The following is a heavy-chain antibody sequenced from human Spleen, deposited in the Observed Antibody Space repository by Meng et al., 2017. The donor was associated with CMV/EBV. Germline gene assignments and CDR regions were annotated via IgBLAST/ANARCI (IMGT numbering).Heavy chain of an antibody. V-gene: IGHV3-13*03. Sequence: GESLKISCAACGFTFSRYDMHWVRQAIGKGLEWVSAVANAGDTYYPGSVKGQFTISRENAKNSLYLQMNSLRPGDTAVYYCARRGGTYYVDFWGQGTLVTVSS. CDR3: ARRGGTYYVDF. D-gene: IGHD1-26*01. J-gene: IGHJ4*02. CDR1: GFTFSRYD. CDR2: VANAGDT.